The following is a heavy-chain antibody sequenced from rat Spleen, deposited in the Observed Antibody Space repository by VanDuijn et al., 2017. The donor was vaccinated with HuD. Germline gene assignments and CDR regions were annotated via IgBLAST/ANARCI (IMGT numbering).Heavy chain of an antibody. V-gene: IGHV5-17*01. CDR2: LSYDGHTT. CDR3: ARRHYGYTDYFDY. Sequence: EVQLVESGGGLVQPGNSLKLPCAASGFTFSDYAMAWVRQSPKKGPEWVATLSYDGHTTYYRDSVKGRFTISRDIAKSTLYLQMDSLGSEDTATYYCARRHYGYTDYFDYWGQGVMVTVSS. CDR1: GFTFSDYA. J-gene: IGHJ2*01. D-gene: IGHD1-11*01.